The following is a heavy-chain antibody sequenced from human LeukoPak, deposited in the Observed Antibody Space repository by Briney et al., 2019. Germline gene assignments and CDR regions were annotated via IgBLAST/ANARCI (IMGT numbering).Heavy chain of an antibody. J-gene: IGHJ5*02. CDR3: TRDWQARVRGVIIHGNWFQP. V-gene: IGHV3-49*04. D-gene: IGHD3-10*01. CDR2: IRSKAYGGTT. Sequence: GGSLRLSCTASGFTFGDYAMSWVRQAPGKGLEWVGFIRSKAYGGTTEYAASVKGRFTISRDDSKSIAYLQMNSLKTEDTAVYYCTRDWQARVRGVIIHGNWFQPWGQGPLVTVSS. CDR1: GFTFGDYA.